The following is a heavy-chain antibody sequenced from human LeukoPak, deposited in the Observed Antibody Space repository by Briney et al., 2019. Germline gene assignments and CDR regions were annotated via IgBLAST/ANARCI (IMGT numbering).Heavy chain of an antibody. Sequence: GSLRLSCAASGFTFSSYWMSWVRQAPGKGLKWVANIKQDGSEKYYVDSVKGRFTISRDNAKNSLYLQMNSLRAEDTAVYYCARDIVVVPAAESGNWFDPWGQGTLVTVSS. CDR3: ARDIVVVPAAESGNWFDP. J-gene: IGHJ5*02. V-gene: IGHV3-7*01. CDR2: IKQDGSEK. D-gene: IGHD2-2*01. CDR1: GFTFSSYW.